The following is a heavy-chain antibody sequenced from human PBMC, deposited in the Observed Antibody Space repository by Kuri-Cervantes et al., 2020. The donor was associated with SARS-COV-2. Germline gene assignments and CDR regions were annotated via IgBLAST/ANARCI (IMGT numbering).Heavy chain of an antibody. CDR3: ARGNPAKSHVVDY. J-gene: IGHJ4*02. CDR2: VDGDGIDT. CDR1: GFDFRSDW. D-gene: IGHD6-6*01. V-gene: IGHV3-74*01. Sequence: GESLKISCGGSGFDFRSDWIHWIRQAPGKGLVWVARVDGDGIDTTYADSVKGRFTISRDNAKNTVYLQMHSLRVEDTAMYYCARGNPAKSHVVDYWGQGTLVTVSS.